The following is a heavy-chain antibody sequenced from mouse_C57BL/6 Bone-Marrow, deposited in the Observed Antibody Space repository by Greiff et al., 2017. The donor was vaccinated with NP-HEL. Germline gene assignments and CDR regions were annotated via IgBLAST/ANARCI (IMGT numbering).Heavy chain of an antibody. D-gene: IGHD3-1*01. CDR2: ISDGGSYT. V-gene: IGHV5-4*01. CDR1: GFTFSSYA. J-gene: IGHJ1*03. CDR3: ARMDTRAFDV. Sequence: EVPLVESGGGLVKPGGSLKLSCAASGFTFSSYAMSWVRQTPEKRLEWVATISDGGSYTYYPDNVKGRFTISRENAKNNLYLQMSHLKSEDTAMYYCARMDTRAFDVWGTGTTVTVSS.